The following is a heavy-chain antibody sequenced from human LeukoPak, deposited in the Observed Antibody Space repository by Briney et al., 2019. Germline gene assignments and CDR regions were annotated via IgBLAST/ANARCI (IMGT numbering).Heavy chain of an antibody. CDR1: GFTFSDYY. V-gene: IGHV3-11*04. CDR3: ARDRHYYDSGRYFEY. D-gene: IGHD3-10*01. CDR2: ISSSGSTI. Sequence: GGSLRLSSAASGFTFSDYYMTWIRQAPGKGLEWISYISSSGSTIYYADSVKGRFIISRDNAKNSLYLQMNSLRAEDTAVYYCARDRHYYDSGRYFEYWGQGTLVTVSS. J-gene: IGHJ4*02.